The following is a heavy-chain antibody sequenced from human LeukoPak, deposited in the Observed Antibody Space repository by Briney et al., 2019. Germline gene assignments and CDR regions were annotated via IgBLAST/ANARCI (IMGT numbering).Heavy chain of an antibody. CDR2: ISYDGSNK. Sequence: GGSLRLSCAASGFTFSSYAMHWVRQAPGKGLEWVAVISYDGSNKYYADSVKGRFTISRDNSKNTLYLQMNSLRAEDTAVYYCARDRVGATGAFDIWGQGTMVTVSS. CDR1: GFTFSSYA. V-gene: IGHV3-30-3*01. CDR3: ARDRVGATGAFDI. D-gene: IGHD1-26*01. J-gene: IGHJ3*02.